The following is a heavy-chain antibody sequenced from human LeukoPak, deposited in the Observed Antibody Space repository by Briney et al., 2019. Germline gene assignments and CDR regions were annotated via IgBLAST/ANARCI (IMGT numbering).Heavy chain of an antibody. J-gene: IGHJ4*02. Sequence: ASVKVSCKASGGTFSSYAISWVRQAPGQGLEWMGIINPSGGSTSYAQKFQGRVTVTTDTSTSTVYMELNSLGSEDTAVYYCARERRAWGEDFWGQGTLVTVSS. D-gene: IGHD3-16*01. CDR2: INPSGGST. V-gene: IGHV1-46*01. CDR3: ARERRAWGEDF. CDR1: GGTFSSYA.